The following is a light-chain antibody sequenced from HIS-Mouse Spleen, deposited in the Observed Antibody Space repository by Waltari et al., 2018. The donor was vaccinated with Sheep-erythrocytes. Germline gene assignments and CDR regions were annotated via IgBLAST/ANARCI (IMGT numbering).Light chain of an antibody. V-gene: IGKV1-39*01. CDR3: QQSYSTPPT. Sequence: DIQMTQSPSSLSASVGDRVTITCRASQGISSYLNWYQQKPGKAPKLLIYAASSLQSGVPSRFSGSGYGTDFTLTISSLQPEDFATYYCQQSYSTPPTFGGGTKVEIK. CDR1: QGISSY. J-gene: IGKJ4*01. CDR2: AAS.